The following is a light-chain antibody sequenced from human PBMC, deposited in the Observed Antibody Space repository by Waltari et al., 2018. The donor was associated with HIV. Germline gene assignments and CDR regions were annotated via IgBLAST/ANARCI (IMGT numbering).Light chain of an antibody. CDR2: GNH. J-gene: IGLJ2*01. Sequence: QAGLTQPSSVSMGLGQTATLTCTGNDYNVATAGTIWVQQFQGQPPKLLSYGNHDRPSGISERFFPSRSGKISYLNISRLQPEDEAVYYCSAWDSSLNVWIFGGGTRLTVL. CDR1: DYNVATAG. V-gene: IGLV10-54*01. CDR3: SAWDSSLNVWI.